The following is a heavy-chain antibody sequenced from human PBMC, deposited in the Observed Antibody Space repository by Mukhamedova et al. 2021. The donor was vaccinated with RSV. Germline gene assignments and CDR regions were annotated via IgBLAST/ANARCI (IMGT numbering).Heavy chain of an antibody. CDR2: IYPGDSDT. Sequence: MGIIYPGDSDTRYSPSFQGQVTISADKSISTAYLQWSGLKASDTAMYYCARVRDSNDAFDIWGQGTMVTVSS. V-gene: IGHV5-51*01. CDR3: ARVRDSNDAFDI. D-gene: IGHD3-22*01. J-gene: IGHJ3*02.